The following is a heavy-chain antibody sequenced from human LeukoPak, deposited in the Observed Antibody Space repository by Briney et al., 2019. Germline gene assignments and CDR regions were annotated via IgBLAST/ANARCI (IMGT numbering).Heavy chain of an antibody. CDR2: ISYDGSNK. J-gene: IGHJ4*02. V-gene: IGHV3-30*03. CDR3: ARDRGTVDTAMVIGSIFDY. D-gene: IGHD5-18*01. CDR1: GFTFSRYG. Sequence: GRSLRLSCAASGFTFSRYGMHWVRQAPGKGLEWVAVISYDGSNKYYVDSVKGRFTISRDNAKNSLYLQMNSLRAEDTAVYYCARDRGTVDTAMVIGSIFDYWGQGTLVTVSS.